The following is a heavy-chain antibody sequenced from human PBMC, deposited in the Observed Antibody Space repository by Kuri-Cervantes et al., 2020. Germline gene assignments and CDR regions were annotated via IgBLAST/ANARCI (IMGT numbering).Heavy chain of an antibody. CDR3: AGDSGWYGAVGFSEK. CDR1: GGSFSGYY. V-gene: IGHV4-4*07. CDR2: IYTSRST. Sequence: SETLSLTCAVYGGSFSGYYWSWIRQPAGKRLEWIGRIYTSRSTNYNPSLKSRVTMSVDTSKNQTSLKLTSVTAADTAVYYCAGDSGWYGAVGFSEKWGQGTLVTVSS. D-gene: IGHD6-19*01. J-gene: IGHJ4*02.